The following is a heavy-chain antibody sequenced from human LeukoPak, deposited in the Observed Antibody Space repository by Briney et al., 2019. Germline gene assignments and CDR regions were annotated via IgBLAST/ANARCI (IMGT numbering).Heavy chain of an antibody. J-gene: IGHJ2*01. V-gene: IGHV3-74*01. D-gene: IGHD2-21*02. Sequence: PGGSLRLSCAASGFTFSTYWMHWVRQAPGEELVWVSRINSDGTTTAYADSVKGRFTISRDNAKNTLYLQMNSLRGEDTAVYYCARAPFRGGDCYSRYFDLWGRGTLVTVSS. CDR2: INSDGTTT. CDR3: ARAPFRGGDCYSRYFDL. CDR1: GFTFSTYW.